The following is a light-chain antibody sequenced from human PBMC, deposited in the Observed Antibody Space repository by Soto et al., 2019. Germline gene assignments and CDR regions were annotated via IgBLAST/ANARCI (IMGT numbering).Light chain of an antibody. J-gene: IGLJ1*01. CDR1: ISDVGNYNY. Sequence: QSVLTQPASVSGSPGQSITISCTGTISDVGNYNYVSWYQQHPGKAPKLMIYEVSNRPSGVSNRFSGSKSGNTASLTISGLQAEDEADYYCSSYTTSTTLYVFGTGTKLTVL. CDR3: SSYTTSTTLYV. V-gene: IGLV2-14*01. CDR2: EVS.